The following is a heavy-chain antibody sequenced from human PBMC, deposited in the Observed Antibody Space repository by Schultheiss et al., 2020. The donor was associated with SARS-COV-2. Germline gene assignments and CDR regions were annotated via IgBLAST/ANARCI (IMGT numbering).Heavy chain of an antibody. Sequence: GGSLRLSCAASGFTFSSYAMHWVRQAPGKGLEWVSGISWNSGSIGYADSVKGRFTISRDNSKNTLYLQMNSLRAEDTAVYYCARELVRSPLEDVYYYYGMDVWGQGTTVTVSS. D-gene: IGHD3-3*01. CDR2: ISWNSGSI. V-gene: IGHV3-9*01. J-gene: IGHJ6*02. CDR1: GFTFSSYA. CDR3: ARELVRSPLEDVYYYYGMDV.